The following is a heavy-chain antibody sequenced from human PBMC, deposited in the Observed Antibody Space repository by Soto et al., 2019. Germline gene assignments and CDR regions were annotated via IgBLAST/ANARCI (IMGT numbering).Heavy chain of an antibody. J-gene: IGHJ4*02. D-gene: IGHD4-17*01. CDR1: GGSISSYY. Sequence: QVQLQESGPGLVKPSETLSLTCTVSGGSISSYYWSWIRQPPGKGLEWIGYIYYSGSTNYNPSLXGXAXIXLDTSKNQFSLKLSSVTAADTAVYYCARRYGDCFDFWGQGTLVTVSS. CDR3: ARRYGDCFDF. CDR2: IYYSGST. V-gene: IGHV4-59*08.